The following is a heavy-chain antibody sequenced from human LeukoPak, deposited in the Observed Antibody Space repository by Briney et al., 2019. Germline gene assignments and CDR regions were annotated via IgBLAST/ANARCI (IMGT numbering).Heavy chain of an antibody. J-gene: IGHJ4*02. CDR3: AALAVAGTTSYYFDY. V-gene: IGHV1-46*01. CDR1: GYTFTSYY. D-gene: IGHD6-19*01. CDR2: INPSGGST. Sequence: GASVKVSCKASGYTFTSYYMHWVRQAPGQGLEWMGIINPSGGSTSYAQKFQGRVTITRDMSTSTAYMELSSLRSEDTAVYYCAALAVAGTTSYYFDYWGQGTLVTVSS.